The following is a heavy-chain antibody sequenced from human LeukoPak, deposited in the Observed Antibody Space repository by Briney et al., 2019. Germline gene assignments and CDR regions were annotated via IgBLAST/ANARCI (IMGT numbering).Heavy chain of an antibody. CDR1: GGSISSSYW. J-gene: IGHJ6*02. Sequence: SETLSLTCAVSGGSISSSYWWSWVRPPPGKGLEWIGEIYHSGSTNYNPSLKSRVTISVDKSKNQFSLKLSSVTAADTAVYYCARAPERAGMDVWGQGTTVTVSS. CDR2: IYHSGST. V-gene: IGHV4-4*02. CDR3: ARAPERAGMDV.